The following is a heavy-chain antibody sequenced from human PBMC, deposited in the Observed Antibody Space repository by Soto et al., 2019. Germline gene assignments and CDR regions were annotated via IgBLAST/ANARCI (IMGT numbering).Heavy chain of an antibody. Sequence: SETLSLTCTVSGGSISSGGYYWSWIRQHPGKGLEWIGYIYYSGSTYYNPSLKSRVTISVDTSKNQFSLKLSSVTAADTAVYYCARNPEFSHPDYYYGMDVWGQGTTVSV. J-gene: IGHJ6*02. CDR1: GGSISSGGYY. V-gene: IGHV4-31*03. CDR2: IYYSGST. CDR3: ARNPEFSHPDYYYGMDV. D-gene: IGHD3-16*02.